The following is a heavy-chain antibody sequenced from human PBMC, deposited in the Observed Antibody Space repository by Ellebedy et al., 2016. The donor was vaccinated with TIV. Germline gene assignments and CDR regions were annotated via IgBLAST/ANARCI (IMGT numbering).Heavy chain of an antibody. CDR1: GFTFSIYG. D-gene: IGHD6-13*01. J-gene: IGHJ4*02. V-gene: IGHV3-33*01. CDR3: ARADFGAAAGTGSRALDY. CDR2: IWYDGSNK. Sequence: GGSLRLXXAASGFTFSIYGVHWVRQAPGKGLEWVALIWYDGSNKYYGDSVKGRFTISRDNSKNTLYLQMDSLRAEDTAVYYCARADFGAAAGTGSRALDYWGQGTLVTVSS.